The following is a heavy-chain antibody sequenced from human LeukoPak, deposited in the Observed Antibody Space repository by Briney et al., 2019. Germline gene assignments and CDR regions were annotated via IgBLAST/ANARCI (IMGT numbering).Heavy chain of an antibody. V-gene: IGHV4-59*01. CDR1: GVSISGYY. Sequence: PSETLSLTCTVSGVSISGYYWSWSRQPPGKGVEWIGNLYYMRGAWYKSSLKSRVTTSVDTSRNEFSLKLSSVTAADTAVYYCARTARSSSWHFYYYMDVWGKGTTVTVSS. D-gene: IGHD6-6*01. CDR3: ARTARSSSWHFYYYMDV. CDR2: LYYMRGA. J-gene: IGHJ6*03.